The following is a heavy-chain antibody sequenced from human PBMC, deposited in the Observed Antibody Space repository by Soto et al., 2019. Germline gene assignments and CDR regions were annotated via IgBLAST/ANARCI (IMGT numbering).Heavy chain of an antibody. CDR3: ARDMRYYDFWSGYSSGRLYYYGMDV. CDR2: IIPIFGTA. V-gene: IGHV1-69*13. Sequence: SVKVSCKASGGTFSSYAISWVRQAPGQGLEWMGGIIPIFGTANYAQKFQGRVTITADESTSTAYMELSSLRSEDTAVYYCARDMRYYDFWSGYSSGRLYYYGMDVWGQGTTVTVSS. J-gene: IGHJ6*02. CDR1: GGTFSSYA. D-gene: IGHD3-3*01.